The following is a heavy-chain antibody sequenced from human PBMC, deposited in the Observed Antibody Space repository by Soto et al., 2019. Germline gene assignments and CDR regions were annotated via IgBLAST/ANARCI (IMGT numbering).Heavy chain of an antibody. V-gene: IGHV3-33*01. CDR2: IWYDGSNK. D-gene: IGHD6-13*01. Sequence: GGSLRLSCAASGFTFSSYGMHWVRQAPGKGLEWVAVIWYDGSNKYYADSVKGQFTISRDNSKNTLYLQMNSLRAEDTAVYYCARDSAAAGTSYYYGMDVWGQGTTVTVSS. CDR3: ARDSAAAGTSYYYGMDV. J-gene: IGHJ6*02. CDR1: GFTFSSYG.